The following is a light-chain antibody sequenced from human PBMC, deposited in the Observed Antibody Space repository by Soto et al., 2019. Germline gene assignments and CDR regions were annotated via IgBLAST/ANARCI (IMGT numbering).Light chain of an antibody. Sequence: EIVLTQSPGTLSLSPGERATLSCRASQSVDSRYLAWYQQKPGQAPRLLIYGVSSRATGIPDRFSGSGSGTAFTLTISRLEPEDFAEYYCQQYGNSPRYSFGQGTKLEIK. V-gene: IGKV3-20*01. CDR1: QSVDSRY. CDR3: QQYGNSPRYS. J-gene: IGKJ2*03. CDR2: GVS.